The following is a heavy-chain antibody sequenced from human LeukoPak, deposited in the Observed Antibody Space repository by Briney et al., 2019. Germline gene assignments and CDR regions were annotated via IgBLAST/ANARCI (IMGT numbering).Heavy chain of an antibody. J-gene: IGHJ5*02. CDR1: GGTFSSYA. CDR3: ARDDYCSGGSCYSSGS. Sequence: ASVKVSCKASGGTFSSYAISWVRQAPGQGLEWMGRIIPILGIANYAQKFQGRATITADKSTSTAYTELSSLRSEDTAVYYCARDDYCSGGSCYSSGSWGQGTLVTVSS. V-gene: IGHV1-69*04. CDR2: IIPILGIA. D-gene: IGHD2-15*01.